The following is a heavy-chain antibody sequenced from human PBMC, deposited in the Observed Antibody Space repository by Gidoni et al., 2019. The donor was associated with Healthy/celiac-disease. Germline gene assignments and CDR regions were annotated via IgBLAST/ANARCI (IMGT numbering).Heavy chain of an antibody. D-gene: IGHD2-2*02. J-gene: IGHJ4*02. V-gene: IGHV3-30*18. CDR1: GFTFSSYG. Sequence: QVQLVESGGGVVQPGRSLRLSCAASGFTFSSYGMHWVRQAPGKGLEWVAVISYDGSNKYYADSVKGRFTISRDNSKNTLYLQMNSLRAEDTAVYYCAKGGSSTSCYNWGQGTLVTVSS. CDR3: AKGGSSTSCYN. CDR2: ISYDGSNK.